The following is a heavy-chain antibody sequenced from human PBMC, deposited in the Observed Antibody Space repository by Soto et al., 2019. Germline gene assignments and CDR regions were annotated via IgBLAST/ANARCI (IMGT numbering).Heavy chain of an antibody. J-gene: IGHJ6*02. CDR1: GGTFSSYA. Sequence: QVQLVQSGAEVKKPGSSVKVSCKASGGTFSSYAISWVRQAPGQGLEWMGGIIPIFGTANYAQKFQGRVTITADESTSTAYMELSSLSAEDTAVYYCAGVANCYGSTMVIYGMDVWGQGPTVTVSS. D-gene: IGHD2-21*01. V-gene: IGHV1-69*12. CDR3: AGVANCYGSTMVIYGMDV. CDR2: IIPIFGTA.